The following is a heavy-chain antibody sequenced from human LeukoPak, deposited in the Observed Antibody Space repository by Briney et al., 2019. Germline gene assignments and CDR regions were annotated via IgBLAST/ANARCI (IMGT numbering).Heavy chain of an antibody. CDR2: IIPLFGTA. V-gene: IGHV1-69*06. D-gene: IGHD2-21*02. CDR1: GGTFRSYA. Sequence: SVKSSCKTFGGTFRSYAISWVRQAPGHGLEWMGGIIPLFGTANYVQKFQGRVTITADKSTSTAYMELSSLRSEDTAVYYCARSQLARCGGDCYNQFDPWGQGTLVTVSS. CDR3: ARSQLARCGGDCYNQFDP. J-gene: IGHJ5*02.